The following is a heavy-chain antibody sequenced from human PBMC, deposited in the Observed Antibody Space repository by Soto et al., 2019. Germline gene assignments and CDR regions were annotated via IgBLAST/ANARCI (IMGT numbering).Heavy chain of an antibody. Sequence: GGSLRLSCAASGFTFSDYYMSWIRQAPGKGLEWVSYISSSSSYTNYADSVKGRFTISRDNAKNSLYLQMNSLRAEDTAVYYCAITYYDILTGYYPSYYFDYWGQGTLVTVSS. CDR2: ISSSSSYT. CDR1: GFTFSDYY. CDR3: AITYYDILTGYYPSYYFDY. V-gene: IGHV3-11*06. J-gene: IGHJ4*02. D-gene: IGHD3-9*01.